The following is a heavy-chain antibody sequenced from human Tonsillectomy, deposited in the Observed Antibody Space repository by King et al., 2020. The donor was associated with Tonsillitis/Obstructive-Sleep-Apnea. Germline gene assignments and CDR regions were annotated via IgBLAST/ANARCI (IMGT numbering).Heavy chain of an antibody. CDR3: ARGXXXXXRXXCXXXFFAX. V-gene: IGHV4-34*01. J-gene: IGHJ4*02. Sequence: VQLQQWGAGLLKPSETLSLTCGVYGGSFSDHYWSWIRQPPGKGLEWIXEINXSGXANYNPSLTSRVIMSVDTSKNQFSLKLTSVTAADTAVYYFARGXXXXXRXXCXXXFFAXXXXGTLAT. CDR1: GGSFSDHY. CDR2: INXSGXA.